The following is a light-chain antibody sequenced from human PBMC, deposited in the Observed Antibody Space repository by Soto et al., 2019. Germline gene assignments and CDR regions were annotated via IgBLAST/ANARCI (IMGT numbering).Light chain of an antibody. V-gene: IGLV3-21*02. J-gene: IGLJ3*02. CDR1: NIGDEY. CDR2: DDF. Sequence: SYELTQPPSVSVAPGQTARITCGGNNIGDEYVHWYQHKPGQAPVLVIYDDFDRPSGIPERFSGSHSGNTATLTIGRVEAGDEADYYCHVWDDTADPVLFGGGTKLTVL. CDR3: HVWDDTADPVL.